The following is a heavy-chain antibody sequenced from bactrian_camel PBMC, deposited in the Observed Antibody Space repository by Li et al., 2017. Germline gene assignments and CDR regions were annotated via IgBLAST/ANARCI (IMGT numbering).Heavy chain of an antibody. CDR3: AAAPPVTGFTWRSQGKYNR. CDR2: IYTRGSST. V-gene: IGHV3-3*01. CDR1: GYTLGRHC. Sequence: HVQLVESGGGSVQAGGSLRFSCSASGYTLGRHCIGWFRQVEAEEREEVAAIYTRGSSTYYAESVKGRFTVSQDKDKSMVYLQMDSLKPEDSAMYYCAAAPPVTGFTWRSQGKYNRWGQGTQVTVS. J-gene: IGHJ4*01. D-gene: IGHD1*01.